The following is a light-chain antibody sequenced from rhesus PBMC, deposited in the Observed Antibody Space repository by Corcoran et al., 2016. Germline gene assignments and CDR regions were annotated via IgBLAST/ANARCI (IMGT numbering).Light chain of an antibody. CDR3: QHGYGSPYS. J-gene: IGKJ2*01. V-gene: IGKV1-74*01. CDR1: ENVNNY. CDR2: NAS. Sequence: DIQMTQSPSSLSASVGDRVTITCRASENVNNYLNWYQQKPGKAPNPLIYNASSLQSGVPSRFSGSGSGTEYTFTISSLQPEDVATYYCQHGYGSPYSFGQGTKVEIK.